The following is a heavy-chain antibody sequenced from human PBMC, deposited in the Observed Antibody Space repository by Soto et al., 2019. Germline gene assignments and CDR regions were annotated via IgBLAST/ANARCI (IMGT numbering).Heavy chain of an antibody. CDR2: MNPNSGNT. CDR1: GYTFTSYD. CDR3: ARRVLRFLEWLPRAFDY. V-gene: IGHV1-8*01. J-gene: IGHJ4*02. D-gene: IGHD3-3*01. Sequence: QVQLVQSGAEVKKPGASVKVSCKASGYTFTSYDINWVRQATGQGLEWMGWMNPNSGNTGYAQKFQGRVTMTRNTSISTAYMELCSVRSEDTAVYYCARRVLRFLEWLPRAFDYWGQGTLVTVSS.